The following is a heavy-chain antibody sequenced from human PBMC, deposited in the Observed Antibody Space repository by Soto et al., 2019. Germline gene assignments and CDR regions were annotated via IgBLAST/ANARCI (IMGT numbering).Heavy chain of an antibody. J-gene: IGHJ3*02. CDR1: GYTFTGYY. V-gene: IGHV1-2*04. CDR3: ARGSDIVLMVYADAFDI. D-gene: IGHD2-8*01. CDR2: INPNSGGT. Sequence: ASVKVSCKASGYTFTGYYMRWVRQAPGQGLEWMGWINPNSGGTNYAQKFQGWVTMTRDTSISTAYMELSRLRSDDTAVYYCARGSDIVLMVYADAFDIWGQGTMVTVSS.